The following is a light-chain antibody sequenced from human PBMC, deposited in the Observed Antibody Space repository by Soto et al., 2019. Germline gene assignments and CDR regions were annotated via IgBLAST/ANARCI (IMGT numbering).Light chain of an antibody. V-gene: IGLV1-40*01. CDR1: SSNIGIGYD. Sequence: QSVLTQPPSVSGAPGQRVIISCTGSSSNIGIGYDVHWYQQLPGTAPRLLIFGNNNRPSGAPDRFSGSKSGTSASLAITGLQAEDEGHYYCQSYDSSLSGSVVFGGGTKLTVL. CDR2: GNN. CDR3: QSYDSSLSGSVV. J-gene: IGLJ2*01.